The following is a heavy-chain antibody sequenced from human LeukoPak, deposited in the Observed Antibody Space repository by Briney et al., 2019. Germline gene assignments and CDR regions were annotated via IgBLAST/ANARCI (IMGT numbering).Heavy chain of an antibody. V-gene: IGHV3-30-3*01. CDR2: ISYDGSNK. Sequence: GGSLRLSCAASGFTFSSYAMHWVRQAPGKGLEWVAVISYDGSNKYYADSVKGRFTISRDNSKNTLYLQMNSLRAEDTAVYYCARESALWDYGDYPGVWAFDIWGQGTMVTVSS. J-gene: IGHJ3*02. CDR1: GFTFSSYA. CDR3: ARESALWDYGDYPGVWAFDI. D-gene: IGHD4-17*01.